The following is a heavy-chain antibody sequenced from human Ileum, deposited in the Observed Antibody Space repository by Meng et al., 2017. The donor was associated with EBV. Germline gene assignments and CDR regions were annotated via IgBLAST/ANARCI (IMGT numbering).Heavy chain of an antibody. D-gene: IGHD2/OR15-2a*01. CDR3: ASDLSSGLKLLPYYSDP. Sequence: QLQLVQSGASGKKPGDPGEVSCKASGYSFINYAIHWVRQAPRHPVEWMGWINAGNGNNKFSQTFQSSVSIRSDTSASTVYMELSSLSTVGSAVYYCASDLSSGLKLLPYYSDPWGQGTLVTVSS. J-gene: IGHJ5*02. V-gene: IGHV1-3*01. CDR1: GYSFINYA. CDR2: INAGNGNN.